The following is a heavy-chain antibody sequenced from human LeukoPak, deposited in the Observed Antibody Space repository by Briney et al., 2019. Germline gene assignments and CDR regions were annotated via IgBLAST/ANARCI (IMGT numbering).Heavy chain of an antibody. V-gene: IGHV3-23*01. J-gene: IGHJ3*02. D-gene: IGHD3-22*01. CDR3: AKDELGVVVISVTDAFDI. CDR2: ISGSGGST. Sequence: GSLRLSCAASGFTFSSYAMSWVRQAPGKGLEWVSAISGSGGSTYYADSVKGRFTISRDNSKNTLYLQMNSLRAEDTAVYYCAKDELGVVVISVTDAFDIWGQGTMVTVSS. CDR1: GFTFSSYA.